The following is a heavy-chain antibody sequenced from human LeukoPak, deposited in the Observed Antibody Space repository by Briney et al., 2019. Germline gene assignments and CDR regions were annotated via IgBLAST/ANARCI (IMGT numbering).Heavy chain of an antibody. J-gene: IGHJ4*02. D-gene: IGHD3-10*01. Sequence: GGSLRLSCAASGFTVSSNYMTWVRQAPGKGLEWVSVIHKNAITYYADTVKGRFTISRDNSKNMLYLQMNSLRAEDTALYYCARGRVGYGSGSYYNSLFDYWGQGTLVTVSS. V-gene: IGHV3-53*01. CDR3: ARGRVGYGSGSYYNSLFDY. CDR2: IHKNAIT. CDR1: GFTVSSNY.